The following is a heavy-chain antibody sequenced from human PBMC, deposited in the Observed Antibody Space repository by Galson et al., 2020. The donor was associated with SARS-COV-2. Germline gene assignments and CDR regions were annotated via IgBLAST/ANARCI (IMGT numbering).Heavy chain of an antibody. V-gene: IGHV2-70*11. D-gene: IGHD4-17*01. CDR2: LDWDDDK. Sequence: SGPTLVKPTQTLTLTCTFPGFSPSTTGMCVTWIRQPPRKSLERLARLDWDDDKYYSTSLKTRLTISKDTSKNQVVLTMTNMDPVDTATYYCERMLTTVTADDYWGQGTLVSVYS. CDR3: ERMLTTVTADDY. CDR1: GFSPSTTGMC. J-gene: IGHJ4*02.